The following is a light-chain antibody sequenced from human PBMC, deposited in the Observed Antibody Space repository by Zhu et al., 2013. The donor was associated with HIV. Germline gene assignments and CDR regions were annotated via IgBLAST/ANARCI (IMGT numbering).Light chain of an antibody. CDR1: SSDVGGYNY. J-gene: IGLJ2*01. CDR2: EVT. V-gene: IGLV2-8*01. CDR3: CSYAHKNIVV. Sequence: QSALSQPPSASGSPGQSVTISCTGTSSDVGGYNYVSWYQQHPGKAPKVMIYEVTNRPSGVPDRFSGSKSGNTASLTVSGLQAEDEADYYCCSYAHKNIVVFAGGTRLTVL.